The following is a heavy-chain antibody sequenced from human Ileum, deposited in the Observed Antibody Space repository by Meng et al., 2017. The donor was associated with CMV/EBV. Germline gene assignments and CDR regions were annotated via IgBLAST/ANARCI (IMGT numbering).Heavy chain of an antibody. CDR2: INPNGGNT. CDR3: ARRFCSSSSSSSCSLDY. J-gene: IGHJ4*02. D-gene: IGHD2-2*01. Sequence: STFTSFYIHWVRQAPGHGLEWMGIINPNGGNTNYAQNVQGRVTMTRDTSTSTVYMELSSLRSEDTAVYYCARRFCSSSSSSSCSLDYWGQGTLVTVSS. V-gene: IGHV1-46*01. CDR1: STFTSFY.